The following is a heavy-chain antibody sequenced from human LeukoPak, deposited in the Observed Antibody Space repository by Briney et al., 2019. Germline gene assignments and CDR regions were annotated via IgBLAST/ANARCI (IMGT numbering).Heavy chain of an antibody. V-gene: IGHV3-72*01. D-gene: IGHD3-22*01. CDR3: ARDTYDSIHGMGV. J-gene: IGHJ6*02. CDR1: GFSFDDYG. Sequence: GGSLRLSCAASGFSFDDYGMHWVRQAPGKGLEWIGRTKNRGESHITQYAASVNGRFTASRDDSKNSLYLQMNNLKTEDTAVYYCARDTYDSIHGMGVWGQGTTVTVSS. CDR2: TKNRGESHIT.